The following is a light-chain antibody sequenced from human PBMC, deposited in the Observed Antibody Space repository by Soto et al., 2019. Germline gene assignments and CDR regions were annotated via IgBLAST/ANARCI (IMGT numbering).Light chain of an antibody. Sequence: DIQMTQSPSSLSASVGDRVTITCRASQRISSYLNWYQQKPGKAPKLLIYGASTLQSGVPSRFSGSGSGTDFTLTISCLQSEDFATYYCQQYYSYPRAFGEGTKVDIK. J-gene: IGKJ4*01. CDR1: QRISSY. CDR3: QQYYSYPRA. CDR2: GAS. V-gene: IGKV1-9*01.